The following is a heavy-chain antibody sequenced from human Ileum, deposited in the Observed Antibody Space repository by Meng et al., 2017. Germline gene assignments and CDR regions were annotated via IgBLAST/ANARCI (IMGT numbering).Heavy chain of an antibody. CDR2: IWYDGSKK. Sequence: QVQLVESGGGVVQPGGALRLSCAASGFIFRNYGMHWVRQAPGKGLEWVAVIWYDGSKKYYADSVKGRFTISRDNSKNTLYLQMDSLRVEDTALYYCGRDNGVRRIDYWGQGTLVTVSS. CDR1: GFIFRNYG. D-gene: IGHD2-8*01. V-gene: IGHV3-33*01. CDR3: GRDNGVRRIDY. J-gene: IGHJ4*02.